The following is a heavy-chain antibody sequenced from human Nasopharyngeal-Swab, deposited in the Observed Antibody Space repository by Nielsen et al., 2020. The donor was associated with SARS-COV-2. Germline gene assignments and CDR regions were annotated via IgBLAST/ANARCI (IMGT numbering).Heavy chain of an antibody. CDR2: IGDKDHNYAT. Sequence: GASLKISCAASGFIFSASAIHWVRQASGKGLEWVGRIGDKDHNYATTYGASVQGRFTISRDDSKNTAFLQMDSLKTEDSALYYCTTDFYFDYWGQGTLVTVSS. CDR1: GFIFSASA. J-gene: IGHJ4*02. V-gene: IGHV3-73*01. CDR3: TTDFYFDY.